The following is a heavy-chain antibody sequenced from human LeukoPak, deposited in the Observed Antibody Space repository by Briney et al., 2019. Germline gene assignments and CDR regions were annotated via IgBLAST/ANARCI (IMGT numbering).Heavy chain of an antibody. V-gene: IGHV5-51*01. D-gene: IGHD2-15*01. Sequence: GESLKISCKGSGYSFINYWIGWVRQIPGKGLEWGGIIYPDDSDTKYSQSFQGQVTISADKSISTAYLQWSSLKASDTAMYYCARSGRLGYCSGGSCFRWDYWGQGTLVTVSS. CDR3: ARSGRLGYCSGGSCFRWDY. CDR1: GYSFINYW. J-gene: IGHJ4*02. CDR2: IYPDDSDT.